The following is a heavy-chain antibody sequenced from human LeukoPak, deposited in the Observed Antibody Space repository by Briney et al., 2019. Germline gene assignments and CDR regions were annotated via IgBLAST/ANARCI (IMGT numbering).Heavy chain of an antibody. D-gene: IGHD2-15*01. J-gene: IGHJ5*02. CDR3: ARDQFKGGYCSSSSCENWFDP. CDR2: INPNSGGT. V-gene: IGHV1-2*02. CDR1: GYTFTAYY. Sequence: GASVTVSCKASGYTFTAYYMHWLRQAPGQGLEWLGWINPNSGGTNYAQKFQGRVTMTRDTSINTAYMELSRLTSDDTAVYFCARDQFKGGYCSSSSCENWFDPWGQGTLVTVSS.